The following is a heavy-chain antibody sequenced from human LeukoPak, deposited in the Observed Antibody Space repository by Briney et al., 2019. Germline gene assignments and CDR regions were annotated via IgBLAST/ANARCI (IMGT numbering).Heavy chain of an antibody. CDR2: ISSSGSTI. J-gene: IGHJ4*02. CDR3: ARDRLRIFGVVTYMFDY. CDR1: GFTFSHYY. Sequence: GGSLRLSCAASGFTFSHYYMSWIRQAPGKGVEWVSYISSSGSTIYYADSVKGRFTISRDNAKNSLYLQMNSLRAEDTAVYYCARDRLRIFGVVTYMFDYWGQGTLVTVSS. D-gene: IGHD3-3*01. V-gene: IGHV3-11*01.